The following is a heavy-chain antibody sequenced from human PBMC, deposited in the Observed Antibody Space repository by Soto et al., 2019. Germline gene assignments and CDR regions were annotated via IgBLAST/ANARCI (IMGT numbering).Heavy chain of an antibody. Sequence: SVKVSCKASGGTFSSYAISWVRQAPGQGLEWMGGIIPIFGTANYAQKFQGRVTITADESTSTAYMELSSLRSEDTAVYYCARDYGYCSGGSCYSNPPDWLDPWGQGTLVTVSS. CDR3: ARDYGYCSGGSCYSNPPDWLDP. V-gene: IGHV1-69*13. D-gene: IGHD2-15*01. CDR1: GGTFSSYA. CDR2: IIPIFGTA. J-gene: IGHJ5*02.